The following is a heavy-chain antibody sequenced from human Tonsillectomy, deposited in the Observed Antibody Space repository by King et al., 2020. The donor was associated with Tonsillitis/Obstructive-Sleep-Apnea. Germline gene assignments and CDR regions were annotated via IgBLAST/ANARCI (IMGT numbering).Heavy chain of an antibody. D-gene: IGHD6-13*01. CDR1: GGSFSGYY. Sequence: HVQLQQWGAGLLKPSETLSLTCAVYGGSFSGYYWSWTRQPPGKGLEWIGEINHSGSTNYNPSLKSRVTISVDTSKNQFSLKLSSVTAADTDVYYCARGTRGQQQFDFWGQGTPVTVSS. J-gene: IGHJ4*02. CDR3: ARGTRGQQQFDF. CDR2: INHSGST. V-gene: IGHV4-34*01.